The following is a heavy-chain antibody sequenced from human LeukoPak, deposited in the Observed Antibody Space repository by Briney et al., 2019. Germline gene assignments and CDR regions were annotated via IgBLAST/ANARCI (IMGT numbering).Heavy chain of an antibody. J-gene: IGHJ4*02. Sequence: GGSLRLSCAASGFTFSGYWMHWVRQVPGEGLVWVSRINGDGSSTSYAGSVKGRFTISRDTAKNTLYLQMNSLRDEDTAVYYCARAVSFSGSYYDYWGQGTLVTVSP. CDR3: ARAVSFSGSYYDY. V-gene: IGHV3-74*01. CDR2: INGDGSST. CDR1: GFTFSGYW. D-gene: IGHD1-26*01.